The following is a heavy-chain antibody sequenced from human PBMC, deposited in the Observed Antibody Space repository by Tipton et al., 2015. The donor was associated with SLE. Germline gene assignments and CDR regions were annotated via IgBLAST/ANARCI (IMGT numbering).Heavy chain of an antibody. CDR3: AKEDPKQWLNY. D-gene: IGHD6-19*01. CDR1: GGSISSHY. J-gene: IGHJ4*02. V-gene: IGHV4-59*11. CDR2: IYYSGST. Sequence: TLSLTCTVSGGSISSHYWSWIRQPPGKGLEWIGYIYYSGSTHYNSSLKSRVTISLDTSKNRFSLKLSSVTAADTAVYYCAKEDPKQWLNYWGQGTLVTVSS.